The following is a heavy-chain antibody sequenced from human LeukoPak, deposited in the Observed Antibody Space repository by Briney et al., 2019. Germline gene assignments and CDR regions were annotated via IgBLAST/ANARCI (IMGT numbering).Heavy chain of an antibody. J-gene: IGHJ4*02. CDR2: ISGSGGST. CDR1: AFTFSSYA. V-gene: IGHV3-23*01. CDR3: AKDGENSYGYEFDY. D-gene: IGHD5-18*01. Sequence: GGSLRLSCAASAFTFSSYAMSWVRQAPGKGLKWVSAISGSGGSTYYADSVKGRFTISRDNSKNTLYLQMNSLRAEDTAVYYCAKDGENSYGYEFDYWGQGTLVTVSS.